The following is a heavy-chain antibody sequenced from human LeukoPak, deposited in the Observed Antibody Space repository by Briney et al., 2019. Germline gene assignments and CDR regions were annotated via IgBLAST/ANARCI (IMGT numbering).Heavy chain of an antibody. D-gene: IGHD3-22*01. Sequence: PGGSLRLSCAASGFTFSSYAMSWVRQAPGKGLEWLSAISGSGGSTYYTDSVKGRFTISRDNSKNTLYLQMNSLRAEDTAVYYCAKNYYDSSGYEYYFDYWGQGTLVTVSS. CDR1: GFTFSSYA. J-gene: IGHJ4*02. V-gene: IGHV3-23*01. CDR3: AKNYYDSSGYEYYFDY. CDR2: ISGSGGST.